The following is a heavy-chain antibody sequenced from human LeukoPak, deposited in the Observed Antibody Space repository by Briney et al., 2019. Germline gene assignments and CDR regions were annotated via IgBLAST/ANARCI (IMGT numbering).Heavy chain of an antibody. V-gene: IGHV3-66*01. Sequence: PGGSLRLSCVASGFSVSNNYMSWVRQAPGKGLEWVSGIFYDGSTYFADSVKGRFTISRDNSKNALYLQMTSLRAGDTAVYYCARDATGGDYYDSSRDLWGQGTLVAVSP. CDR3: ARDATGGDYYDSSRDL. J-gene: IGHJ5*02. CDR2: IFYDGST. D-gene: IGHD3-22*01. CDR1: GFSVSNNY.